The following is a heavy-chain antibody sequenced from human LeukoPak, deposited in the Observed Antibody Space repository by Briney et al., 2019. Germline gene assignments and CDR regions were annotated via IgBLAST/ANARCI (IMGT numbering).Heavy chain of an antibody. CDR1: GFTFSSYA. Sequence: GGSLRLSCAASGFTFSSYAMSWVRQAPGKGLEWVSAISGSGGSTYYADSVKGRFTISRDNSKNTLYLQMNSLRAEDTAVYYCAKARTIFAGSYSDYWGREPWSPSPQ. J-gene: IGHJ4*02. CDR3: AKARTIFAGSYSDY. D-gene: IGHD3-10*01. V-gene: IGHV3-23*01. CDR2: ISGSGGST.